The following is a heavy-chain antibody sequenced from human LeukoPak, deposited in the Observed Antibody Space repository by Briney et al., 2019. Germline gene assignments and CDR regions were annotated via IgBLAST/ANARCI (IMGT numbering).Heavy chain of an antibody. V-gene: IGHV3-7*01. D-gene: IGHD3-9*01. CDR2: IKQDGSEK. J-gene: IGHJ4*02. CDR3: ARVLGYYDILTGLEYFDY. CDR1: GFAFSSYW. Sequence: ETGGSLRLSCAASGFAFSSYWMSWVRQAPGKGLEWVANIKQDGSEKYYVDSVKGRFSISRDNAKNSLYLQMNSLRVEDTAVYYCARVLGYYDILTGLEYFDYWGQGTLVTVSS.